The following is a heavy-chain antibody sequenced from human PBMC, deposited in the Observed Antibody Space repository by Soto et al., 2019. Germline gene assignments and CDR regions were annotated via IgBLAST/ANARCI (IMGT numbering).Heavy chain of an antibody. CDR2: IFSHDEK. CDR1: GISLSNARMG. Sequence: SGPTLVNPTETLTLTCTVSGISLSNARMGVSWIRQPPGKALEWLAHIFSHDEKSYSTSLKSRLTISKDTSKSQVVLTMTNMDPVDTATYYCARKRIEMATSYYFDYWGQGTLVTVSS. CDR3: ARKRIEMATSYYFDY. V-gene: IGHV2-26*01. D-gene: IGHD5-12*01. J-gene: IGHJ4*02.